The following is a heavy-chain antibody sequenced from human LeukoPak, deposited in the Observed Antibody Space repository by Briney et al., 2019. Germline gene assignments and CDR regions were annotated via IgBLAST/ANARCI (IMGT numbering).Heavy chain of an antibody. CDR2: ISGSGDNI. J-gene: IGHJ4*02. V-gene: IGHV3-48*01. Sequence: GGSLRLSCAASGFTFSTYNMNWVRQAPGKGLECVSYISGSGDNIWYADSVKGRFTISRDNAKNSLYLQMNSLRAEDTAVYYCAKDWFRTYYYDSSGYGGFDYWGQGTLVTVSS. CDR1: GFTFSTYN. CDR3: AKDWFRTYYYDSSGYGGFDY. D-gene: IGHD3-22*01.